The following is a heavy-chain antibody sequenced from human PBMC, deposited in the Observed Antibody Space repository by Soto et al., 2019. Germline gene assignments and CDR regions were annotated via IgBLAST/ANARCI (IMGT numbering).Heavy chain of an antibody. Sequence: ASVKVSCKASGYTFTGYYMHWVRQAPGQGLGWMGWINPNSGGTNYAQKFQGRVTMTRDTSISTAYMELSRLRSDDTAVYYCARDQGGIAAAGGDYYYYGMDVWGQGTTVTVSS. CDR2: INPNSGGT. J-gene: IGHJ6*02. CDR3: ARDQGGIAAAGGDYYYYGMDV. CDR1: GYTFTGYY. D-gene: IGHD6-13*01. V-gene: IGHV1-2*02.